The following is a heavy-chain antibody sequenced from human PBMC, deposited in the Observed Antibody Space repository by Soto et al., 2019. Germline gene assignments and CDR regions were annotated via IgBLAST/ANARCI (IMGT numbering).Heavy chain of an antibody. D-gene: IGHD5-18*01. Sequence: GGSLRLSCAASGFTFSSYGMHWVRQAPGKGLEWVAVISYDGSNKYYADSVKGRFTISRDNSKNTLYLQMNRLRAEDTAVYYCAKAGIQLWSSYFDSWGQGTLVTVSS. J-gene: IGHJ4*02. CDR1: GFTFSSYG. V-gene: IGHV3-30*18. CDR3: AKAGIQLWSSYFDS. CDR2: ISYDGSNK.